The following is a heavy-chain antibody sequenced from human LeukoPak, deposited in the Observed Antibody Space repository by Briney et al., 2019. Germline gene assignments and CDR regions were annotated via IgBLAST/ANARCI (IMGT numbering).Heavy chain of an antibody. CDR3: ARTRTLPIAGGFDT. D-gene: IGHD3-16*01. CDR1: GFTFSSYW. J-gene: IGHJ5*02. CDR2: ISTDGSST. Sequence: GGSLRLSCAASGFTFSSYWMHWVRQGPRKVLVWVSRISTDGSSTDYADSVKDRFTISRENAKNTLYLQMNSLIAEDTAVYYCARTRTLPIAGGFDTWGQGSLVTVSS. V-gene: IGHV3-74*01.